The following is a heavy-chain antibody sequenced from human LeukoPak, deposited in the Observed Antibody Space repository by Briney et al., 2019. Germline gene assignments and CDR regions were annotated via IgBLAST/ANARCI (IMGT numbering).Heavy chain of an antibody. Sequence: GGSLRLSCAASGFTFGTYWMSWVRQAPGKGLEWVANIKQDGSEKYYVDSVKGRFTISRDNAKNSLYLQMSSLRAEDTAVYYCARDKVVGATHFDYWGQGTLSPSPQ. V-gene: IGHV3-7*01. CDR2: IKQDGSEK. J-gene: IGHJ4*02. CDR3: ARDKVVGATHFDY. D-gene: IGHD1-26*01. CDR1: GFTFGTYW.